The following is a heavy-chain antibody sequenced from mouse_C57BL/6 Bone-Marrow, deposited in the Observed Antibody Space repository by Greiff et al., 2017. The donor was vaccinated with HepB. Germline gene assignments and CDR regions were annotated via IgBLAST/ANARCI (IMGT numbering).Heavy chain of an antibody. CDR2: INYDGSST. J-gene: IGHJ2*01. CDR1: GFTFSDYY. Sequence: DVKLVESEGGLVQPGSSMKLSCTASGFTFSDYYMAWVRQVPEKGLEWVANINYDGSSTYYLDSLKSRFIISRDNAKNILYLQMSSLKSEDTATYYCARGRLNCDYFDYGGQGTTLTVSS. D-gene: IGHD3-2*02. CDR3: ARGRLNCDYFDY. V-gene: IGHV5-16*01.